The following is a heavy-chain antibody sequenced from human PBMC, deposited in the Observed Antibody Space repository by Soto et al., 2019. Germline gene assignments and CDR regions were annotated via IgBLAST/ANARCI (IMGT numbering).Heavy chain of an antibody. V-gene: IGHV4-31*03. CDR3: ARWYSSQGFDY. CDR1: GGSLSSGGYY. J-gene: IGHJ4*02. Sequence: QVQLQESGPGLVKPSQTLSLTCTVSGGSLSSGGYYWSWIRHHPGKGMEWIGYIYYSGSTHYTPSLKSRVTLSVDTSKNQFSLKLSSVTAADTAVYYWARWYSSQGFDYWGQGTLVTVSS. D-gene: IGHD6-19*01. CDR2: IYYSGST.